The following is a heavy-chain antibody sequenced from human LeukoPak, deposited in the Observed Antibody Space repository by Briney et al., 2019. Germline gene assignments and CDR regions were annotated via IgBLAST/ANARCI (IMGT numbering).Heavy chain of an antibody. J-gene: IGHJ4*02. V-gene: IGHV4-59*01. D-gene: IGHD3-22*01. Sequence: PSETLSLTCIVSGGSISSYYWHWIRQPPGKGLEWIGYIYYTGSTNYNPSLKTRVTMSVDTSKNQFSLKLSSVTAADTAVYYCARDYGNKYDSSGYFVAARYFDFWGQGSLVTVSS. CDR1: GGSISSYY. CDR3: ARDYGNKYDSSGYFVAARYFDF. CDR2: IYYTGST.